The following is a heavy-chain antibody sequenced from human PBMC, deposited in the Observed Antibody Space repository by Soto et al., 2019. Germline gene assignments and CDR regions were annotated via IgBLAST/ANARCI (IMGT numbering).Heavy chain of an antibody. CDR1: GFTFSSYG. CDR2: IWYDGSNK. CDR3: ARFTVDSGSYFDY. J-gene: IGHJ4*02. V-gene: IGHV3-33*01. D-gene: IGHD3-10*01. Sequence: VQLVESGGGVVQPGRSLRLSCAASGFTFSSYGMHWVRQAPGKGLEWVAVIWYDGSNKYYADSVKGRFTISRDNSKNTLYLQMNSLRAEDTAVYYCARFTVDSGSYFDYWGQGTLVTVSS.